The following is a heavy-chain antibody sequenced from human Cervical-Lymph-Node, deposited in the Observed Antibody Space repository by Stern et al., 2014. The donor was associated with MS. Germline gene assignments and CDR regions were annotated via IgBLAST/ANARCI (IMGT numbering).Heavy chain of an antibody. CDR1: GYSFIASG. V-gene: IGHV1-18*01. Sequence: QVPLVQSGAEVKKPGASVKVSCKASGYSFIASGVRWVRQAPGHGREWMGWIIAFKGDKNYPRNLQGRVTLTTDTSTSTAYMELRSLRSDDTAVYYCARDIVATTRDFHGLDVWGQGTTVTVSS. J-gene: IGHJ6*02. CDR2: IIAFKGDK. D-gene: IGHD5-12*01. CDR3: ARDIVATTRDFHGLDV.